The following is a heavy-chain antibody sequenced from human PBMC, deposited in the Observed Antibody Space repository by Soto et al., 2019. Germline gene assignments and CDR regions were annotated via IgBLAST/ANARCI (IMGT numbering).Heavy chain of an antibody. V-gene: IGHV4-34*01. CDR3: ARVRFLEWLQYYYYYYGMDV. Sequence: LSLTCAVYGGSFSGYYWSWIRQPPGKGLEWIGEINHSGSTNYNPSLKSRVTISVDTSKNQFSLKLSSVTAADTAVYYCARVRFLEWLQYYYYYYGMDVWGQGTTVTVSS. J-gene: IGHJ6*02. D-gene: IGHD3-3*01. CDR1: GGSFSGYY. CDR2: INHSGST.